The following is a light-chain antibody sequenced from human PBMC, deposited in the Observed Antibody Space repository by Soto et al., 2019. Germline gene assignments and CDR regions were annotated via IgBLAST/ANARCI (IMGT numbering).Light chain of an antibody. V-gene: IGKV1-27*01. CDR2: AAS. CDR3: QKYNSAPTLT. J-gene: IGKJ4*01. Sequence: DIQMTQSPSSLSASVGDRATITCRASQGISNYLAWYQQKPGKVPKLLIYAASTLQSGVPSRFSGSGSGTDVTLTISSLQPEDVATYYCQKYNSAPTLTFGGGTKVEIK. CDR1: QGISNY.